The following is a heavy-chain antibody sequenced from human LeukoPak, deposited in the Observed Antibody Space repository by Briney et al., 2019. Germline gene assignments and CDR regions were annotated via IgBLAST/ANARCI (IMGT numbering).Heavy chain of an antibody. D-gene: IGHD2-2*01. Sequence: SETLSLTCTVSGGSISSSSYYWGWIRQPPGKGLEWIGSIYYSGGTYYNPSLKSRVTISVDTSKNQFSLKLSSVTAADTAVYYCARVIVVVPAAIGWFDPWGQGTLVTVSS. CDR2: IYYSGGT. V-gene: IGHV4-39*07. J-gene: IGHJ5*02. CDR3: ARVIVVVPAAIGWFDP. CDR1: GGSISSSSYY.